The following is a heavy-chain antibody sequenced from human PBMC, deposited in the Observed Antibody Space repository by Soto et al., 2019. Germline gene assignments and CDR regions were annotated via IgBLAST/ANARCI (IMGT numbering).Heavy chain of an antibody. D-gene: IGHD6-19*01. J-gene: IGHJ4*02. V-gene: IGHV3-33*01. CDR2: IWYDGSNK. CDR3: ARDLKPRIAVAGGY. CDR1: GFTFSSYG. Sequence: GGSLRLSCAASGFTFSSYGMHWVRQAPGKGLEWVAVIWYDGSNKYYADSVKGRFTISRDNSKNTLYLQMNSLRAEDTAVYYCARDLKPRIAVAGGYWGQGTLVTVSS.